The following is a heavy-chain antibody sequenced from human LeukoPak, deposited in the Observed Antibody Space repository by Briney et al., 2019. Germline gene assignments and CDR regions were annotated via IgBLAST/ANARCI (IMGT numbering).Heavy chain of an antibody. CDR3: ARDPIQDCGGDCYDY. V-gene: IGHV3-21*01. CDR2: ISSSSSYI. Sequence: GGSLRLSCAASRFTFSSYSMNWVRQAPGKGLEWVSSISSSSSYIHYADSVKGRFTISRDNAKNSLYLQMNSLRAEDTAVYYCARDPIQDCGGDCYDYWGQGTLVTVSS. CDR1: RFTFSSYS. J-gene: IGHJ4*02. D-gene: IGHD2-21*01.